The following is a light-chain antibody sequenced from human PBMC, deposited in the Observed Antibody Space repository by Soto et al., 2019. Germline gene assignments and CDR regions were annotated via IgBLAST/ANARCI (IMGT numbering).Light chain of an antibody. Sequence: QSTLTQPASVSGSPGQSITISCTGTSSDVGGYNYVSWYQQHPGKAPKLMIYDVSNRPSGVSNRFSGSKSGNTASLTISGPQAEDEADYYCSSYTSSSTSVVFGGRTKLTVL. CDR1: SSDVGGYNY. CDR2: DVS. CDR3: SSYTSSSTSVV. J-gene: IGLJ2*01. V-gene: IGLV2-14*01.